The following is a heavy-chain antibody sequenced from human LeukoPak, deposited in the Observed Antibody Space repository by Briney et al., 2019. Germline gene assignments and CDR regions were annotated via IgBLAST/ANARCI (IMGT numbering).Heavy chain of an antibody. CDR2: ISYDGTKK. CDR1: GFTFSDYN. V-gene: IGHV3-30*18. D-gene: IGHD6-19*01. Sequence: GTSLRLSCVVSGFTFSDYNMHWVRQAPGKGLEWVTIISYDGTKKYYADSVKGRFTISRDNSKNTLYLQMNNLRAEDTAMYYCAKVRWDNSGWYYLDSWGQGTLVTVSS. CDR3: AKVRWDNSGWYYLDS. J-gene: IGHJ4*02.